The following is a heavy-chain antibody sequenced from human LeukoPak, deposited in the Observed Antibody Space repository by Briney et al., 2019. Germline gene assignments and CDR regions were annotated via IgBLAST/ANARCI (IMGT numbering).Heavy chain of an antibody. CDR2: IYYSGST. CDR3: ARVQGTMDY. D-gene: IGHD3-10*01. V-gene: IGHV4-59*08. CDR1: GGSISSYY. Sequence: SSETLSLTCTVSGGSISSYYWSWIRQPPGKGLEWIGYIYYSGSTNYNPSLKSRVTISVDTSKNQFSLKLSSVTAADTAVHYCARVQGTMDYWGQGTLVTVSS. J-gene: IGHJ4*02.